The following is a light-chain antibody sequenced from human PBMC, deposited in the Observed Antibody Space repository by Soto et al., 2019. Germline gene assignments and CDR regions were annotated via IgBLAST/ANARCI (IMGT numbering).Light chain of an antibody. CDR2: AAS. V-gene: IGKV1-9*01. CDR1: QGTSRY. Sequence: DIQLTQSPSFLSASVGDRVTITCRASQGTSRYLAWYQQKPGKAPQLLIYAASTLQSGVPSRFSGSGSGTEFTLTISSLQPEDFATYYCQQANSYPPELTFGGGTKVEIK. CDR3: QQANSYPPELT. J-gene: IGKJ4*01.